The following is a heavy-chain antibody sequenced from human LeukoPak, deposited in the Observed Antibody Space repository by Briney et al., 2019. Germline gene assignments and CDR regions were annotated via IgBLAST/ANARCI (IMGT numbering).Heavy chain of an antibody. Sequence: SETLSLTCTVFGGSISSYYWSWIRQPPGKGLEWIGYIYYSGSTNYNPSLKSRVTISVDTSKNQFSLKLSSVTAADTAVYYCARGGDSSGWYGGFDPWGQGTLVTVSS. CDR3: ARGGDSSGWYGGFDP. CDR2: IYYSGST. V-gene: IGHV4-59*01. CDR1: GGSISSYY. D-gene: IGHD6-19*01. J-gene: IGHJ5*02.